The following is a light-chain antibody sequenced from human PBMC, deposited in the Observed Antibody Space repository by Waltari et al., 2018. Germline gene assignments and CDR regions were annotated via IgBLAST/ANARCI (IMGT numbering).Light chain of an antibody. V-gene: IGKV1-5*03. CDR2: KAS. CDR3: QQYDTYPWT. J-gene: IGKJ1*01. CDR1: QNIKIW. Sequence: DIQMTQSPSTLSASVGARVTITCRASQNIKIWLTWYQQKPGKAPNLLIYKASSLQSGVPSRFSGSGFVTEFALTINSLQPDDFATYYCQQYDTYPWTFGHGTKVEIK.